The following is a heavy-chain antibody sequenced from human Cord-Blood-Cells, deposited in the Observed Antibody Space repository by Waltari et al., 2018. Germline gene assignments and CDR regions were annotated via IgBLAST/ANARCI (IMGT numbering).Heavy chain of an antibody. CDR2: INPNSGGT. CDR3: ARGGYSGYDNWFDP. D-gene: IGHD5-12*01. Sequence: QVQLVQSGAEVKKPGASVKVSCKASGYTFTGYYMHWLRQAPGQGLEWMGRINPNSGGTNSAQKFQGRVTMTRDTSISTAYMELSRLRSDDTVVYYCARGGYSGYDNWFDPWGQGTLVTVSS. CDR1: GYTFTGYY. J-gene: IGHJ5*02. V-gene: IGHV1-2*05.